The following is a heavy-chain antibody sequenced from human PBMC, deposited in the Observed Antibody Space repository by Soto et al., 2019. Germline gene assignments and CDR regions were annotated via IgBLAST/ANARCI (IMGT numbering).Heavy chain of an antibody. Sequence: QVQLEQWGAGLLKPSETLSLTCAVYGGSFSGYYWSWIRQPPGKGLGWIGEINHSGSTNYNPSLKRPATISVDSAKSQFSLNLYSVPAADTAVYYCARGRWLRQSFDYWGQGTLVTVSS. CDR1: GGSFSGYY. J-gene: IGHJ4*02. CDR2: INHSGST. D-gene: IGHD5-12*01. V-gene: IGHV4-34*02. CDR3: ARGRWLRQSFDY.